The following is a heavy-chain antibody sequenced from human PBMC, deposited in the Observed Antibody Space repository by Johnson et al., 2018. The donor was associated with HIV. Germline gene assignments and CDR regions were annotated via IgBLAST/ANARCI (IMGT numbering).Heavy chain of an antibody. CDR1: GFTFSSYA. D-gene: IGHD1-26*01. CDR2: ISGSGGST. J-gene: IGHJ3*02. CDR3: ARGGYSGSYWGPGAFDI. Sequence: VQLVESGGGLVQPGGSLRLSCAASGFTFSSYAMSWVRQAPGKGLEWVSAISGSGGSTYYADSVKGRFTSSRDNSKNTLYLQMNSLRAEDTAVYYCARGGYSGSYWGPGAFDIWGQGTMVTVSS. V-gene: IGHV3-23*04.